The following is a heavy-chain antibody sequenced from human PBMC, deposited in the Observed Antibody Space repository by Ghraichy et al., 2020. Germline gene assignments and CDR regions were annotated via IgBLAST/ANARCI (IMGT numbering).Heavy chain of an antibody. Sequence: SETLSLTCTVSGGSISSYYWSWIRQPPGKGLEWIGYIYYSGSTNYNPSLKSRVTISVDTSKNQFSLKLSSVTAADTAVYYCARYGRYSSGGIDYWGQGTLVTVSS. D-gene: IGHD6-19*01. CDR2: IYYSGST. CDR1: GGSISSYY. J-gene: IGHJ4*02. CDR3: ARYGRYSSGGIDY. V-gene: IGHV4-59*01.